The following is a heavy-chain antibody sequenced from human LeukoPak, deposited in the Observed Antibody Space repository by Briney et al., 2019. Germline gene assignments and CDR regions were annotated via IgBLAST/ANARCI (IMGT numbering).Heavy chain of an antibody. J-gene: IGHJ4*02. CDR1: GFTFTSSA. CDR3: ASGGSGSYYRFDY. Sequence: SVKVSCKASGFTFTSSAMQWVRQARGQRLEWIGWTVVGSGNTNYAQKFQERVTITRDMSTSTAYMELSSLRSEDTAVYYCASGGSGSYYRFDYWGQGTLVTVSS. CDR2: TVVGSGNT. V-gene: IGHV1-58*02. D-gene: IGHD1-26*01.